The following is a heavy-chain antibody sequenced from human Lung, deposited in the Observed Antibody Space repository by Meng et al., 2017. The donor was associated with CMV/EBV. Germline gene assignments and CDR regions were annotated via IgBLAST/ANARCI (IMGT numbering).Heavy chain of an antibody. CDR2: IKADGSEK. D-gene: IGHD3-10*01. V-gene: IGHV3-7*01. J-gene: IGHJ4*02. CDR1: GFTFSSHW. Sequence: GGSLRLSCAASGFTFSSHWMCWVRQAPGKGLEWVANIKADGSEKYYVDSVKGRFTVSRDNAKNSLYLQMNSLRAEDTAVYYCACNSGDCWGQGPLVPFSS. CDR3: ACNSGDC.